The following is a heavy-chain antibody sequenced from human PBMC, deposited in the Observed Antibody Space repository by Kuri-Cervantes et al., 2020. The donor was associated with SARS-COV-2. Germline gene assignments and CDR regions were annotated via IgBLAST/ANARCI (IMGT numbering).Heavy chain of an antibody. V-gene: IGHV4-59*08. J-gene: IGHJ4*02. Sequence: GSLRLSCTVSGGSISGYYFSWIRQPPGKGLEWIGYIYYSGSTNYNPSLKSRVTISVDTSKNQFSLKLSSVTAADTAVYYCARVEDTVTTKGYYFDYWGQGTLVTVSS. D-gene: IGHD4-17*01. CDR3: ARVEDTVTTKGYYFDY. CDR1: GGSISGYY. CDR2: IYYSGST.